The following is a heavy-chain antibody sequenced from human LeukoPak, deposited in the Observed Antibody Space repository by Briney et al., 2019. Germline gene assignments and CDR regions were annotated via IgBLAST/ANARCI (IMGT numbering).Heavy chain of an antibody. J-gene: IGHJ5*02. CDR1: GYTFTGYY. V-gene: IGHV1-2*06. CDR3: AGEEKAYDSSGYYSHWFDP. Sequence: ASVKVSCKASGYTFTGYYMHWVRQAPGQGLEWMGRINPNSGGTNYAQKFQGRVTMTRDTSISTAYMELSRLRSDDTAVYYCAGEEKAYDSSGYYSHWFDPWGQGTLVTVSS. CDR2: INPNSGGT. D-gene: IGHD3-22*01.